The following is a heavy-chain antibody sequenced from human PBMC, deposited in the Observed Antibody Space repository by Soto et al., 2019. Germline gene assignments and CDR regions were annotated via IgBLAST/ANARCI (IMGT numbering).Heavy chain of an antibody. CDR2: IYYSGST. J-gene: IGHJ3*02. Sequence: TLSLTCTVSGGSISSYYWSWIRQPPGKGLEWIGYIYYSGSTNYNPSLKSRVTISVDTSKNQFSLKLSSVTAADTAVYYCARLSLNKADCTNGVCYVPTDDAFDIWGQGTMVTVSS. CDR1: GGSISSYY. D-gene: IGHD2-8*01. V-gene: IGHV4-59*08. CDR3: ARLSLNKADCTNGVCYVPTDDAFDI.